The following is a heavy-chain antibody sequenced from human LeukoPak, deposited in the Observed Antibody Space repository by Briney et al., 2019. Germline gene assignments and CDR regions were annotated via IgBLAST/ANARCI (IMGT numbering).Heavy chain of an antibody. D-gene: IGHD3-22*01. Sequence: SETLSLTCTVSGGSISSYYWSWIRQPPGKGLEWIGYIYYSGSTNYNPSLKSRVTISVDTSKNQFSLKLSSVTAADTAVYYCARRTLENDSSGYYYGWFDPWGQGTLVTVSS. CDR1: GGSISSYY. V-gene: IGHV4-59*08. J-gene: IGHJ5*02. CDR2: IYYSGST. CDR3: ARRTLENDSSGYYYGWFDP.